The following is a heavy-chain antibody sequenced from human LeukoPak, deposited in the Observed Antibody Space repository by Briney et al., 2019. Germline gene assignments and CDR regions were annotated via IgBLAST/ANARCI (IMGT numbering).Heavy chain of an antibody. CDR2: ISYDGSNK. D-gene: IGHD3-22*01. CDR1: GFTFGSYA. Sequence: GGSLRLSCAASGFTFGSYAMHWVRQAPGKGLEWVAVISYDGSNKYYTDSVKGRFTISRDNSKNTLYLQMNSLRTEDTAVYYCARDPTHDYYDSSGVSFDYWGQGTLVTVSS. V-gene: IGHV3-30*04. CDR3: ARDPTHDYYDSSGVSFDY. J-gene: IGHJ4*02.